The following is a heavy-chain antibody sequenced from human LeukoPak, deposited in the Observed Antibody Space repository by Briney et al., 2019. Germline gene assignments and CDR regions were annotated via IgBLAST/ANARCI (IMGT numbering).Heavy chain of an antibody. CDR2: IKGDGSST. J-gene: IGHJ6*02. CDR3: ARGNYHAMDV. CDR1: GFTFSNYW. Sequence: GGSLRLSCAASGFTFSNYWMHWVRQTPGEGLVCVSLIKGDGSSTTYADSVKGRFTISRDNAKNTVYLQMNSLRAEDTAVYCCARGNYHAMDVWGQGTTVTVSS. V-gene: IGHV3-74*01.